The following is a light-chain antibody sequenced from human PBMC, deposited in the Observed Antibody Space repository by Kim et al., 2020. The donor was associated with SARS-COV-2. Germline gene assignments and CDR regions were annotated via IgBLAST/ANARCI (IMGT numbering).Light chain of an antibody. V-gene: IGKV3-20*01. CDR2: AAS. CDR3: QQYDRSPYA. CDR1: LSIDSRK. J-gene: IGKJ2*01. Sequence: YTGESATLAGRASLSIDSRKVAWYQQKPAQAPRVLIYAASSRATGIPDRFSGSGSGTDFTLTISRLEPEEFAVFYCQQYDRSPYAFGQGTKLEI.